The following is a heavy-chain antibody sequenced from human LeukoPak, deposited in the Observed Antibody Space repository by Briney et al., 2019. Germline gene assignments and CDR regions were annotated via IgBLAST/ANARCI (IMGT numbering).Heavy chain of an antibody. CDR2: IGSHSYNT. CDR3: ARVMGDLSGVAIIAYGAFDI. D-gene: IGHD3-16*01. J-gene: IGHJ3*02. CDR1: GSPLTADA. V-gene: IGHV3-23*01. Sequence: GGSLRLSCEVSGSPLTADAVSWVRPAPGKGLEWVSSIGSHSYNTYYAVSVMGRFTISRDTSKNTVSLQMSSLRADDTAVYYCARVMGDLSGVAIIAYGAFDIWGQGTVVTVSS.